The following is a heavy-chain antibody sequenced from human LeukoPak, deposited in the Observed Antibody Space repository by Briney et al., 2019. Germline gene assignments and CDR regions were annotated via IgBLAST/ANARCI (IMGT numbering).Heavy chain of an antibody. Sequence: GGSLRLSCAASGFTFRGHSMHWVRQAPGKGLEWVAVIWYDGSNKYYADSVKGRFTISRDNSKNTLYLQMNSLRAEDTAVYYCASTSGWYEPIDYWGQGTLVTVSS. D-gene: IGHD6-19*01. CDR2: IWYDGSNK. J-gene: IGHJ4*02. V-gene: IGHV3-33*08. CDR3: ASTSGWYEPIDY. CDR1: GFTFRGHS.